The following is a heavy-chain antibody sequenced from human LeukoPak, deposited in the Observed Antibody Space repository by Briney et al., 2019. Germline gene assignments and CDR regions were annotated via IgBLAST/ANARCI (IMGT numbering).Heavy chain of an antibody. J-gene: IGHJ4*02. Sequence: RGSPRLSCVASGLPLADFAMHWVRQAPGKGGEWVSLISGDGVSTFYADSVKGRFSISRDNSKNSLSLEMNSLRTEDTAMYYCARETGKFDYWGQGTMVAASS. CDR3: ARETGKFDY. V-gene: IGHV3-43*02. CDR1: GLPLADFA. CDR2: ISGDGVST.